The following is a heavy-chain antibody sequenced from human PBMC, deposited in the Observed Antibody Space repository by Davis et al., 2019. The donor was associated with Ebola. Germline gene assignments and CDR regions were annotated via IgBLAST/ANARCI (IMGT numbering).Heavy chain of an antibody. J-gene: IGHJ5*02. D-gene: IGHD4-17*01. V-gene: IGHV3-23*01. Sequence: GESLKISCAASGFTFSNYAMSWVRQAPGKGLEWVSSISGSAGSAYYADSVKGRFTISRDNSKNTLYLQMNNLRGEDTAVYYCARDGDYPYRFWFDTWGQGTLVTVSS. CDR1: GFTFSNYA. CDR2: ISGSAGSA. CDR3: ARDGDYPYRFWFDT.